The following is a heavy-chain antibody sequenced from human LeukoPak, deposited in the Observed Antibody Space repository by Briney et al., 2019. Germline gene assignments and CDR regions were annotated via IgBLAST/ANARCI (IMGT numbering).Heavy chain of an antibody. CDR2: INHSGST. D-gene: IGHD6-13*01. CDR3: ARGKVHSSSWYPSTYNWFDP. V-gene: IGHV4-34*01. J-gene: IGHJ5*02. CDR1: GGSFSGYY. Sequence: SETLSLTCAVYGGSFSGYYWSWIRQPPGKGLEWIGEINHSGSTNYNPSLKSRVTISVDTSKNQFSLKLSSVTAADTAVYYCARGKVHSSSWYPSTYNWFDPWGQGTLVTVSS.